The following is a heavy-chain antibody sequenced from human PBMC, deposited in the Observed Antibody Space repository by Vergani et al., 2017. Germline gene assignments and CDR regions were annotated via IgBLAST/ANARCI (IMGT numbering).Heavy chain of an antibody. CDR3: AGDSMAAAGRYYYYYYGMDV. CDR1: GFTFSSYW. V-gene: IGHV3-7*01. D-gene: IGHD6-13*01. J-gene: IGHJ6*02. Sequence: EVQLVESGGGLVQPGGSLRLSCAASGFTFSSYWMSWVRQAPGKGLGWVANIKQDVSEKYYVDSVKGRFTITRDNPNNSLYLKMNSLRAEDTAVYYCAGDSMAAAGRYYYYYYGMDVWGQETTVTVSS. CDR2: IKQDVSEK.